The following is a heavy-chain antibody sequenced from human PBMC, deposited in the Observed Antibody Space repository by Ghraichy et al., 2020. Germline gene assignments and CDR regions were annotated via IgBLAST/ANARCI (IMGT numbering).Heavy chain of an antibody. CDR1: GGSFSGYY. V-gene: IGHV4-34*01. CDR3: ARGATRGYCSSTSCPTFDY. Sequence: SETLSLTCAVYGGSFSGYYWSWIRQPPGKGLEWIGEINHSGSTNYNPSLKSRVTISVDTSKNQFSLKLSSVTAADTAVYYCARGATRGYCSSTSCPTFDYWGQGTLVTVSS. CDR2: INHSGST. J-gene: IGHJ4*02. D-gene: IGHD2-2*01.